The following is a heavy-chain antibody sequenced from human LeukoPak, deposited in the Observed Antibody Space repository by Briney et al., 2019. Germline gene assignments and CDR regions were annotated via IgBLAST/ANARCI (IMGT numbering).Heavy chain of an antibody. D-gene: IGHD5-24*01. Sequence: GGSLILSCAASGFTVSSSYMSWVRQAPGKGLDWVSVIYTGGTTFYADSVKGRFTISRDNSKNTLYLQMNSLRAEDTAVYYCARLGETRWLHRFDYWGQGTLVTVSS. V-gene: IGHV3-53*01. CDR1: GFTVSSSY. CDR2: IYTGGTT. CDR3: ARLGETRWLHRFDY. J-gene: IGHJ4*02.